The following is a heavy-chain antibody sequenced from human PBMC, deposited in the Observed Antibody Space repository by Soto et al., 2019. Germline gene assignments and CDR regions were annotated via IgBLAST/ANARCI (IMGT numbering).Heavy chain of an antibody. J-gene: IGHJ4*02. CDR3: ARDKGEQQPTSFFDY. D-gene: IGHD6-13*01. V-gene: IGHV3-48*02. CDR2: ISSSSTI. CDR1: GFTFSSYS. Sequence: GGSLRLSCAASGFTFSSYSMNWVRQAPGKGLEWVSYISSSSTIYYADSVKGRFTISRDNAKNSLYLQMNSLRDEDTAVYYCARDKGEQQPTSFFDYWGQGTLVTVSS.